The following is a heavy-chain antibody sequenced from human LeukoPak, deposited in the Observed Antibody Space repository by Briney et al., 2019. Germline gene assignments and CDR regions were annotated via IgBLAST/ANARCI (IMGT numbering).Heavy chain of an antibody. D-gene: IGHD3-3*01. CDR2: IKQDGSEK. J-gene: IGHJ4*02. CDR3: ARGTNYDFWSGYPYYFDY. Sequence: GGSLRLSCAASGFTFSSYWMSWVRQAPGKGLEWVANIKQDGSEKYYVDSVKGRFTISRDNAKNSLYLQMNSLRAEDTAVYYCARGTNYDFWSGYPYYFDYWGQGTLVTVSS. V-gene: IGHV3-7*04. CDR1: GFTFSSYW.